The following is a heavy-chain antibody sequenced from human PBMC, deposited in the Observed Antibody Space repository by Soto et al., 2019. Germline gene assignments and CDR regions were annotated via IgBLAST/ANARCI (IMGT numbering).Heavy chain of an antibody. V-gene: IGHV3-13*01. CDR3: ARAGPLFNAFDI. J-gene: IGHJ3*02. D-gene: IGHD2-21*01. Sequence: EVQLVESGGGLVQPGGSLRLSCAASGFTFSSYDMRWARQATGKGLEWVSAIGTAGDTYYPGSVKGRFTISRENAKNSLYLQMNSLRAGDTAVYYCARAGPLFNAFDIWGQGTMVTVSS. CDR1: GFTFSSYD. CDR2: IGTAGDT.